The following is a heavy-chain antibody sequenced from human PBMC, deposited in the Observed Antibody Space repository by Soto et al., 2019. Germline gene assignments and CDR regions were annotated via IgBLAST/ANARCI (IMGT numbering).Heavy chain of an antibody. D-gene: IGHD3-10*01. CDR3: AKAAGATPKKAQYYFDY. Sequence: GGSLRLSCAASGFTFSSYGMHWVRQAPGKGLEWVAVISYDGSNKYYADSVKGRFTISRDNSKNTLYLQMNSLRAEDTAVYYCAKAAGATPKKAQYYFDYWGQGTLVTVSS. V-gene: IGHV3-30*18. CDR1: GFTFSSYG. CDR2: ISYDGSNK. J-gene: IGHJ4*02.